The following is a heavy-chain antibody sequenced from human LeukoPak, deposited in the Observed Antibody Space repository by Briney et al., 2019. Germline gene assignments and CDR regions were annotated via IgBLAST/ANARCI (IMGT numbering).Heavy chain of an antibody. Sequence: NSGGSLRLSCAASGFTFSNAWMSWVRQAPGKGLEWVGRIKSKTDGGTTDYAAPVKGRFTISRDDSKNTLYLQMNSLKTEDTAVYYCTTEGCTNGVCYTPGDHWGQGTLVTVSS. D-gene: IGHD2-8*01. CDR1: GFTFSNAW. V-gene: IGHV3-15*01. CDR2: IKSKTDGGTT. J-gene: IGHJ4*02. CDR3: TTEGCTNGVCYTPGDH.